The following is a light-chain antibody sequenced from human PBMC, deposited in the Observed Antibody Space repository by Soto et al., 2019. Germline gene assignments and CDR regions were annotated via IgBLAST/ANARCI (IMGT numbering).Light chain of an antibody. V-gene: IGKV1-5*03. Sequence: DITMTQSPSTLSASEVARVTITRRTSQSISSWLAWYQQKPGKAPKLLIYKASSLESGVPSRFSGSGSGTEFTLTISSLQPDDFATYYCQHYNSYSEAVGQGTKVDIK. CDR1: QSISSW. CDR3: QHYNSYSEA. J-gene: IGKJ1*01. CDR2: KAS.